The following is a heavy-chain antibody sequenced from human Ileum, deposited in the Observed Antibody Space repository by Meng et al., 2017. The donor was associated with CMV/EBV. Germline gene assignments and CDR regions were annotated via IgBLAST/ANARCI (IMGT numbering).Heavy chain of an antibody. CDR3: ARDRAINY. CDR1: GFTFSIYW. V-gene: IGHV3-74*01. D-gene: IGHD5-24*01. Sequence: GESLKISCAASGFTFSIYWVHWVRQTPGKGLVWVSRINSDGKSAIYADSVRGRFTVSRDNAKNTVYLQMSSLRAEDTAVYYCARDRAINYWGQGTLVTVSS. J-gene: IGHJ4*02. CDR2: INSDGKSA.